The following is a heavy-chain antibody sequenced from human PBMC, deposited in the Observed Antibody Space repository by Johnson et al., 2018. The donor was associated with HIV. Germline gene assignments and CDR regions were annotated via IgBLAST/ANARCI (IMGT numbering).Heavy chain of an antibody. V-gene: IGHV3-30-3*01. CDR3: ARGGRGIGNPVSAFDI. CDR1: GFTFSSYA. J-gene: IGHJ3*02. Sequence: QVQLVESGGGVVQPGRSLRLSCAASGFTFSSYAMHWVRQAPGKGLEWVAVISYDGSNKYYADSVKGRFTISRDNSKNTLYLQMNSLRAEDTAVYYCARGGRGIGNPVSAFDIWGQVTMVTVSS. CDR2: ISYDGSNK. D-gene: IGHD3-3*02.